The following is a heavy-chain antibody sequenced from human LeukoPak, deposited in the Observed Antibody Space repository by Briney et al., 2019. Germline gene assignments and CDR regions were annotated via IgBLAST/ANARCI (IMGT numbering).Heavy chain of an antibody. CDR3: AKVLPQLRLYGMDV. Sequence: GGSLRLSCAASGFTFSSYGMHWVRQAPGKGLEWVAVISYDGSNKYYADSVKGRFTISRDNSKNTLYLQMNSLRAEDTAVYYCAKVLPQLRLYGMDVWGQGTTVTVSS. CDR1: GFTFSSYG. CDR2: ISYDGSNK. J-gene: IGHJ6*02. D-gene: IGHD4-17*01. V-gene: IGHV3-30*18.